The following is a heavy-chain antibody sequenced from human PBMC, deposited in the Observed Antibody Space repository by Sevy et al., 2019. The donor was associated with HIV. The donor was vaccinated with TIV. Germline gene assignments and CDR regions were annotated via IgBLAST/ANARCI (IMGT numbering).Heavy chain of an antibody. CDR2: INPNDGVT. CDR3: AGLTTMPTSDLYGMDV. V-gene: IGHV1-2*02. CDR1: GYTFTDYY. Sequence: ASVKVSCKASGYTFTDYYIHWVRQAPGQGLEWMAWINPNDGVTNYAQRFQGGVTVTRDTSVSTAYMELRGLRYDDTAIYYCAGLTTMPTSDLYGMDVWGQGTTVTVSS. D-gene: IGHD4-17*01. J-gene: IGHJ6*02.